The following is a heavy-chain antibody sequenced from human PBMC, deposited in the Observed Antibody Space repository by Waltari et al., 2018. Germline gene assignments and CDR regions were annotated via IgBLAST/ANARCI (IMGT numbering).Heavy chain of an antibody. Sequence: EVQLVESGGISVQSGGSLRLSCAASGFTFNRYWMRWVRQAPGKGREWVANINQDGSEEYYVESVKGRFTISRDNAKNSVYLQLNSLRVDDTAMYYCARIDGSIVGTGFDYWGQGTLVTVSS. CDR1: GFTFNRYW. V-gene: IGHV3-7*04. CDR3: ARIDGSIVGTGFDY. J-gene: IGHJ4*02. D-gene: IGHD3-3*02. CDR2: INQDGSEE.